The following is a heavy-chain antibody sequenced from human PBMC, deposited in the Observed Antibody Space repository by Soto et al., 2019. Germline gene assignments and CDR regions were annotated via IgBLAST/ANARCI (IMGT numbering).Heavy chain of an antibody. CDR3: AKDGHKLERLFDY. CDR1: GFTFSSYA. Sequence: EVQLLESGGGLVQPGGSLRLSCAASGFTFSSYAMSWVRQAPGKGLEWVSAISGSGGSTYYAGSVKGRFTISRDNSKNTLYLQMNSLRAEDTAVYYCAKDGHKLERLFDYWGQGTLVTVSS. V-gene: IGHV3-23*01. CDR2: ISGSGGST. D-gene: IGHD1-1*01. J-gene: IGHJ4*02.